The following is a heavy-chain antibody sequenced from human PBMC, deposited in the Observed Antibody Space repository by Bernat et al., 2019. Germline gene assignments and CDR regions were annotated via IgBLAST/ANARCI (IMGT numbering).Heavy chain of an antibody. CDR2: IDPATGKT. CDR1: RYSFISYG. D-gene: IGHD7-27*01. J-gene: IGHJ6*02. CDR3: ARANGDASFSYYYGLDS. V-gene: IGHV1-3*01. Sequence: QVQLVQSASEVKNPGASVNISCKALRYSFISYGIHWLRQAPGQRLEWMGWIDPATGKTKFSQKFQGRVTITMYTSASTVYLGLSILRSEDTALYYCARANGDASFSYYYGLDSWGQGTTVTVSS.